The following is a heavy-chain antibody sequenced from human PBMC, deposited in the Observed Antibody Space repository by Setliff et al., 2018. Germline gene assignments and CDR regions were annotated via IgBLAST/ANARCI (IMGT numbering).Heavy chain of an antibody. Sequence: GASVKVSCKASGYTFTGYYMHWVRQAPGQGREWMGRINPNSGGTNYAQKFQGRVTMTRDTSISTAYMELSRLRSEDTAVYYCARRVGSVGIQLPDYWGQGTLVTVSS. CDR1: GYTFTGYY. CDR2: INPNSGGT. J-gene: IGHJ4*02. CDR3: ARRVGSVGIQLPDY. D-gene: IGHD5-18*01. V-gene: IGHV1-2*06.